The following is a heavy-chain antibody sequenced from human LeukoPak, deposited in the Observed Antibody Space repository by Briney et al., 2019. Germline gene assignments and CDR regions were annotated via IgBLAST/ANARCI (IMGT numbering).Heavy chain of an antibody. CDR2: ISGSGGST. D-gene: IGHD6-13*01. Sequence: GSLRLSCAASGFTFSSYAMSWVRQAPGKGLEGVSAISGSGGSTYYADSVKGRFTISRDNSKNTLYLQMNSLRAEDTAVYYCAKDEGAAAGPYDAFDIWGQGTMVTVSS. CDR3: AKDEGAAAGPYDAFDI. CDR1: GFTFSSYA. V-gene: IGHV3-23*01. J-gene: IGHJ3*02.